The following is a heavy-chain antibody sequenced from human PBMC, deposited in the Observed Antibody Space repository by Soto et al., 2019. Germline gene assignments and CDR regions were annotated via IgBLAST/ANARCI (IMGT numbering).Heavy chain of an antibody. CDR2: IYPGDSDT. Sequence: PGESLKISCKGSGYSFTSYWIGWVRQMPGKGLEWMGIIYPGDSDTRYSPSFQGQVTISADKSISTAYLQWSSLKASDTAMYYCARRYCSGGSCYGSKWFDPWGQGTLVTVSS. CDR1: GYSFTSYW. V-gene: IGHV5-51*01. D-gene: IGHD2-15*01. CDR3: ARRYCSGGSCYGSKWFDP. J-gene: IGHJ5*02.